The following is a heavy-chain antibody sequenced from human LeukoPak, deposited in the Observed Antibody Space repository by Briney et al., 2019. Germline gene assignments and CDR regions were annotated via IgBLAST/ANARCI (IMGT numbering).Heavy chain of an antibody. D-gene: IGHD3-9*01. Sequence: GGSLRLSCAASGFTFSSHGMSWVRQAPGKGLEWVTAISGSGGSSFYADSVKGRFTISRDNSKNTLYLQMNSLRAEDTAVYYCAKCILTGYYKGYMDVWGKGTTVTISS. J-gene: IGHJ6*03. CDR3: AKCILTGYYKGYMDV. CDR1: GFTFSSHG. V-gene: IGHV3-23*01. CDR2: ISGSGGSS.